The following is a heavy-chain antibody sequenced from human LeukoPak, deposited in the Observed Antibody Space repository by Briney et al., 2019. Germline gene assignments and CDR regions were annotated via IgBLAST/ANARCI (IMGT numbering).Heavy chain of an antibody. CDR2: INPSGGST. D-gene: IGHD5-18*01. CDR3: VRGSPPGVTRPDYFDY. J-gene: IGHJ4*02. CDR1: GYTFTSYY. Sequence: ASVKVSCKASGYTFTSYYMHWVRQAPGQGLEWMGIINPSGGSTSYAQKFQGRVTMTRDTSTSTVYMELSSLRSEDTAVYYCVRGSPPGVTRPDYFDYWGQGTLVTVSS. V-gene: IGHV1-46*01.